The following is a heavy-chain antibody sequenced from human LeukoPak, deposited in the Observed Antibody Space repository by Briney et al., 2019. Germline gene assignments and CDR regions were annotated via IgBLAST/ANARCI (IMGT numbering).Heavy chain of an antibody. CDR2: ISPSGDIL. D-gene: IGHD3-16*01. V-gene: IGHV3-23*01. CDR3: AKDDAWGRFQS. Sequence: GRSLRLSCAASGFSFSSHGMNWVRQAPGKGLEWVSGISPSGDILYYADSVKGQFTISRDNSQNTVSLQMNSLRDEDTAVYYCAKDDAWGRFQSWGQGTLVTVSS. CDR1: GFSFSSHG. J-gene: IGHJ1*01.